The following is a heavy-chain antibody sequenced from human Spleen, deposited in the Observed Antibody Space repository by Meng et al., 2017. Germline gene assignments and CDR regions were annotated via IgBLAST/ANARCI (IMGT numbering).Heavy chain of an antibody. D-gene: IGHD6-6*01. CDR1: GFAISTSGGG. J-gene: IGHJ4*02. V-gene: IGHV2-5*02. CDR2: IYWDDDK. Sequence: QFTLKESCPPPARPHPPPTLTWPFPGFAISTSGGGLGWIRQPPGKALEWLALIYWDDDKRYSPSLKSRLSITKDTSKNQVVLTMTTIDPVDTGTYYCAHRVADGSSWSSGLFDYWGQGTLSPSPQ. CDR3: AHRVADGSSWSSGLFDY.